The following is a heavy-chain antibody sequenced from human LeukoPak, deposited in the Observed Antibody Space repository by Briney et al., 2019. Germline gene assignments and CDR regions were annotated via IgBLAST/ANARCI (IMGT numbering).Heavy chain of an antibody. CDR2: ISAYNGNT. V-gene: IGHV1-18*01. J-gene: IGHJ3*02. D-gene: IGHD2-2*01. Sequence: ASVKVSCKASGYTFTSYGISWVRQAPGQGLEWMGWISAYNGNTNYAQKLQGRVTMTTDTSTSTAYMELRSLRSDDTAVYYCASRTFYCSSTSCYDAFDIWGQGRMVTVSS. CDR3: ASRTFYCSSTSCYDAFDI. CDR1: GYTFTSYG.